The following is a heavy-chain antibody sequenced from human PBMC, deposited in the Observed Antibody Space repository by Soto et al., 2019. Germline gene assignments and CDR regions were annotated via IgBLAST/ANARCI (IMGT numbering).Heavy chain of an antibody. CDR1: GFSFGDYG. CDR3: TKLKYYYAVSAFGD. CDR2: INRYGTIA. J-gene: IGHJ4*02. Sequence: GGSLRLSCAASGFSFGDYGMAWVRQAPGQGLQWVSVINRYGTIAFYADSVKGRFTISRDSSNSTALLQMESRRVDDTAIYYCTKLKYYYAVSAFGDWGQGTRVTVSS. D-gene: IGHD3-10*01. V-gene: IGHV3-23*01.